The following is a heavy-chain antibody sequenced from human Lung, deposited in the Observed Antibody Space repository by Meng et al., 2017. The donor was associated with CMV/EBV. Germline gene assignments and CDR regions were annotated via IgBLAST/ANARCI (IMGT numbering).Heavy chain of an antibody. V-gene: IGHV4-59*01. J-gene: IGHJ4*02. D-gene: IGHD2-2*01. CDR1: GGSINNYY. CDR2: IYYSGST. Sequence: SETLSLTCTVSGGSINNYYWSWIRQPPGKGLEWIGYIYYSGSTNYNPSLKSRVTISVDTSKNQFSLKLSSVTAADTAVYFCARIYCSSTSCYNDYWGQGTLVIVSS. CDR3: ARIYCSSTSCYNDY.